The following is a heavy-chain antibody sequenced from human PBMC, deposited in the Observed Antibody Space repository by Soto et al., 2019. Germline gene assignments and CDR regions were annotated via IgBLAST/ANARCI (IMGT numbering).Heavy chain of an antibody. CDR3: ARDPGTVAALRAYHFDY. CDR2: INAGNGDT. V-gene: IGHV1-3*01. D-gene: IGHD2-15*01. CDR1: RYSFTTYA. Sequence: ASVKVSCKASRYSFTTYALHWVRQAPGQRLEWMGWINAGNGDTKYSEKFQGRVTITRDTSANTAYMELSSLRSEDTSVYYCARDPGTVAALRAYHFDYWGQGTLVTVSS. J-gene: IGHJ4*02.